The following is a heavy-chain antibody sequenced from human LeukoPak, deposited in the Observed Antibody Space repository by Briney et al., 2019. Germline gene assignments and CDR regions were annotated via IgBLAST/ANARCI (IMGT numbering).Heavy chain of an antibody. CDR2: INPNSGGT. J-gene: IGHJ4*02. CDR3: ARGYCSGDCFTLFDY. D-gene: IGHD2-21*02. V-gene: IGHV1-2*06. CDR1: GYMFTGYY. Sequence: ASVKVSCKASGYMFTGYYMHWVRQAPGQGLEWMGRINPNSGGTNYAQKFQGRVTMTRDTSISTAYMELSSLRSDDTAVYYCARGYCSGDCFTLFDYWGQGTLVTVSS.